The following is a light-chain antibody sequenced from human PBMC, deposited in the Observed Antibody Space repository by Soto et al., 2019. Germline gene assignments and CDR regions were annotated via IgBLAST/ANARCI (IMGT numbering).Light chain of an antibody. CDR3: QQYGSSPRT. J-gene: IGKJ1*01. CDR1: QSVTGSY. Sequence: EIVLTRSPGTLSLSPGEGATLSCRASQSVTGSYLAWYQQKPGQAPRLLIYGASSRATGIPDRFSGSESGTDFTLTISRLEPEDFAVYYCQQYGSSPRTFGQGTKVEI. CDR2: GAS. V-gene: IGKV3-20*01.